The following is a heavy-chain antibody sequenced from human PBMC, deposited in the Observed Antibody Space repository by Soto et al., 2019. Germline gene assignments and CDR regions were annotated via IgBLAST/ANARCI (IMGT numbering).Heavy chain of an antibody. Sequence: SETLSLTCAGSGGSISSSNWWIRVRQPPGKGLEWIGEIYHSGSTNYNPSLKSRVTISVDKSKNQFSLQLSSVTAADTAVYYCARVTPSYLISYSGMDVWGQGTTVTVSS. CDR1: GGSISSSNW. CDR2: IYHSGST. J-gene: IGHJ6*02. CDR3: ARVTPSYLISYSGMDV. D-gene: IGHD5-18*01. V-gene: IGHV4-4*02.